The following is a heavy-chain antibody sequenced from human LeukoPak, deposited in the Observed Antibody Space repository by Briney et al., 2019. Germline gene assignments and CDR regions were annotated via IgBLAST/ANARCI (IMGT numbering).Heavy chain of an antibody. J-gene: IGHJ4*02. CDR1: GYSISSGYY. CDR2: ISHSGLT. CDR3: VRHEAGHGGYSDF. D-gene: IGHD4-23*01. Sequence: SETLSLTCSVSGYSISSGYYWGWIRQPPGKGPEWIGSISHSGLTYYNPSLQSRVGISVDTSKNQFSLRLSCVTAADTAVYFSVRHEAGHGGYSDFWGQGTLVTVSS. V-gene: IGHV4-38-2*01.